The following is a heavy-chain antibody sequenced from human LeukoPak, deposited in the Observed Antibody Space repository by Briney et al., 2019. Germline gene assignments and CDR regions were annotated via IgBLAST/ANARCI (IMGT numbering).Heavy chain of an antibody. Sequence: SETLSLTCTVSGGSISSSSYYWGWIRQPPGTGLEWIGSIYYSGSTYYNPSLKSRVTISVDTSKNQFSLKLSSVTAADTAVYYCARHRLNSSSWYLYYYYYGMDVWGQGTTVTVSS. D-gene: IGHD6-13*01. CDR3: ARHRLNSSSWYLYYYYYGMDV. J-gene: IGHJ6*02. V-gene: IGHV4-39*01. CDR2: IYYSGST. CDR1: GGSISSSSYY.